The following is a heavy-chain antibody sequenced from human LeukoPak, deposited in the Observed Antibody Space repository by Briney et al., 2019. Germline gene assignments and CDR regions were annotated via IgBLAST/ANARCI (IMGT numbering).Heavy chain of an antibody. Sequence: GGSLRLSCAASGFIFPNAWIHWVRQAPGKGLEWVASISSTSNHKYHADSVKGRFTISRDNDKNSLYLQMNSLRAEDTALYYCATRVTADSYDASDIWGQGTMVTVSS. J-gene: IGHJ3*02. CDR3: ATRVTADSYDASDI. D-gene: IGHD6-13*01. CDR1: GFIFPNAW. V-gene: IGHV3-21*06. CDR2: ISSTSNHK.